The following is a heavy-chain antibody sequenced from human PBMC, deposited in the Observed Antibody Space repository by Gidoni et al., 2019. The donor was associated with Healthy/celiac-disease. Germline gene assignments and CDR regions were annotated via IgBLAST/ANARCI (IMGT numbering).Heavy chain of an antibody. Sequence: IWYDGSNKYYADSVKGRFTISRDNSKNTLYLQMNSLRAEDTAVYYCARESAPGDYFDYWGQGTLVTVSS. CDR3: ARESAPGDYFDY. V-gene: IGHV3-33*01. D-gene: IGHD3-10*01. CDR2: IWYDGSNK. J-gene: IGHJ4*02.